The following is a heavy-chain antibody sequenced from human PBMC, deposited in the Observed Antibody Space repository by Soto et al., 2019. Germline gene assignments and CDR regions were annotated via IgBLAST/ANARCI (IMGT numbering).Heavy chain of an antibody. V-gene: IGHV1-2*02. CDR3: ARVRDYSNSMDV. J-gene: IGHJ6*02. D-gene: IGHD4-4*01. CDR2: VNPNGGAT. CDR1: GYTFTDYY. Sequence: ASLKVSCKASGYTFTDYYVHWVRQAPGQGLEWMGWVNPNGGATYYAQSFQGGVTMTWDTSITTAFMEVSRLRSDDTAVYYCARVRDYSNSMDVWGQGTTVTVSS.